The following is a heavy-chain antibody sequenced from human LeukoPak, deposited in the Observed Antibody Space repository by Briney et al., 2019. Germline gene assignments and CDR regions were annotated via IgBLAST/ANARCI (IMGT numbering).Heavy chain of an antibody. CDR2: IKQDGSEK. CDR1: GFTVSSYW. D-gene: IGHD5/OR15-5a*01. J-gene: IGHJ4*02. Sequence: GGSLRLSCAASGFTVSSYWMSWVRQAPGKGLEWVANIKQDGSEKYYLDSVKGRFTISRDNAKNSVYLQMNSLRVEDTAVYYCACVTPDYWGQGTLVTVSS. V-gene: IGHV3-7*01. CDR3: ACVTPDY.